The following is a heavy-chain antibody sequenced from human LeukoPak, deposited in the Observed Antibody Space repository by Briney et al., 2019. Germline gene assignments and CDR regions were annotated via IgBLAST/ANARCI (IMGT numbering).Heavy chain of an antibody. CDR1: GFTFSSYW. V-gene: IGHV3-7*01. D-gene: IGHD6-13*01. Sequence: GGSLRLSCTASGFTFSSYWMSWVRQTPGKGLEWVANIKEDGSEKNYVDSVKGRFTISRDNAKNSLFLQMSSLRVEDTAVYYCVISKGPGLAAYWGQGTLVTVSS. J-gene: IGHJ4*02. CDR2: IKEDGSEK. CDR3: VISKGPGLAAY.